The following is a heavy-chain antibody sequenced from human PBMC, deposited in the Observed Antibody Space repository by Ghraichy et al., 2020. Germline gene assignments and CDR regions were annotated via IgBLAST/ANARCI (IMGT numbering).Heavy chain of an antibody. D-gene: IGHD6-13*01. CDR1: GFTFSTYS. CDR3: VRETLRELTAAA. V-gene: IGHV3-21*06. Sequence: GGSLRLSCAASGFTFSTYSMNWVRQAPGKGLEWVSAISSTSVYISYADSVKGRFTISRDNTKNSLYLQMNSLRAEDTAVYYCVRETLRELTAAAWGLGTLVTVSS. J-gene: IGHJ5*02. CDR2: ISSTSVYI.